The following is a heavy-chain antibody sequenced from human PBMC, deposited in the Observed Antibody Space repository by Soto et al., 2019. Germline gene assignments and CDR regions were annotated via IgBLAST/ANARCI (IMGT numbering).Heavy chain of an antibody. D-gene: IGHD3-10*01. V-gene: IGHV4-4*02. Sequence: QVQLQESGPGLLKPSGTLSLTCAVSGGSISSSNWWSWVRQPPGKGLEWIGEIYHSGNTNYNPSLKSRVTMAVDKSRNQFSLKLSSVTAADRAVYYCARRWGEGRVDYWGQGTLVTVSS. J-gene: IGHJ4*02. CDR1: GGSISSSNW. CDR3: ARRWGEGRVDY. CDR2: IYHSGNT.